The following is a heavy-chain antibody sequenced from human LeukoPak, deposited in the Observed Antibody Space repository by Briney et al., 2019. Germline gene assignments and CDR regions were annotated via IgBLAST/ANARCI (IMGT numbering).Heavy chain of an antibody. V-gene: IGHV5-51*01. CDR2: IYPGDSDA. CDR3: ARSYGSGSYSEF. CDR1: GYSFTSYW. D-gene: IGHD3-10*01. J-gene: IGHJ4*02. Sequence: ESLKIACKGSGYSFTSYWIGWVRQMPGKGLGWMGIIYPGDSDARYSPSFQGRVEISAHESIPSTYLHCSSLMASHTARQYCARSYGSGSYSEFWGQGTLVTVSS.